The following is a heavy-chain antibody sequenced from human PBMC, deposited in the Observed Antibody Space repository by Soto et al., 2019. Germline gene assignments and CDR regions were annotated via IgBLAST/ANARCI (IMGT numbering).Heavy chain of an antibody. CDR3: ARDRDTVVRGVNYYGIDV. Sequence: QVQLQESGPGLVKPSQTLSLTYTVSGGSISRGGYYWSWIRQHPGKGLEWIGYIYYSGSTYYNPSLKSRVTISVDTSKNQFSLKLSSVTAADTAVYYCARDRDTVVRGVNYYGIDVWGQGTTVTVSS. CDR1: GGSISRGGYY. CDR2: IYYSGST. V-gene: IGHV4-31*03. D-gene: IGHD3-10*01. J-gene: IGHJ6*02.